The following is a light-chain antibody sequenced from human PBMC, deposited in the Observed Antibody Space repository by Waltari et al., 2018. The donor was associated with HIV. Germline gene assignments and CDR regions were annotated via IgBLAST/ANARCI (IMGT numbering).Light chain of an antibody. CDR2: EVS. Sequence: QSALTQPDSVSGSPGQSITISCTGTSSDVGGYNYVSWYQQHPGKAPKLMIYEVSNRPSGCSNRFSGSKSGNTASLTISGLQAEDEADYYCSSYTSSSTLGVLFGGGTKLTVL. J-gene: IGLJ2*01. CDR3: SSYTSSSTLGVL. V-gene: IGLV2-14*01. CDR1: SSDVGGYNY.